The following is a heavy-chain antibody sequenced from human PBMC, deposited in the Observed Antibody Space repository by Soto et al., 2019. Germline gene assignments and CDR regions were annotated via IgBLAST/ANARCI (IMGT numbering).Heavy chain of an antibody. D-gene: IGHD5-12*01. CDR2: IYYSAST. V-gene: IGHV4-30-4*01. CDR3: GRSSYPLAFDI. Sequence: QVQLQESGPGLVKPSQTLSLTCTVSGGSISSGDYYWSWIRQPLGKGLEWIGYIYYSASTYYNPSLKRRVTISEDTTNKQFSQKLSSVTAADTAVYYCGRSSYPLAFDIWGQGTMVTVSS. J-gene: IGHJ3*02. CDR1: GGSISSGDYY.